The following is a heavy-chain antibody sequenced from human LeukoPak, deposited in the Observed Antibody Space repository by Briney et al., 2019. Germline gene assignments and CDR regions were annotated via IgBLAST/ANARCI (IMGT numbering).Heavy chain of an antibody. CDR3: ATNAGQWLVPFDY. V-gene: IGHV3-23*01. CDR2: ISGSGGST. CDR1: GLTFSSHA. J-gene: IGHJ4*02. D-gene: IGHD6-19*01. Sequence: GGSLRLSCAASGLTFSSHAMNWVRQAPGKGLEGGSVISGSGGSTYYADSVKGRFTISRDNSKNTLYLQMNSLRVEDTAVYYCATNAGQWLVPFDYWGQGTLVTVSS.